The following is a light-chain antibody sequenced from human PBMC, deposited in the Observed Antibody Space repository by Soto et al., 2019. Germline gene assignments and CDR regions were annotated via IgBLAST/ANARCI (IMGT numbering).Light chain of an antibody. Sequence: QSALTQPPSVSGTPGQRVTISCSGSSSNIGSKPINWYQHLPGTAPKLLIFTNNRRPSGVPDRFSGSKSGTSGSLAITGLQSDDEADYYCATWDDSLKGPVFGGGTKVTVL. CDR3: ATWDDSLKGPV. V-gene: IGLV1-44*01. CDR2: TNN. J-gene: IGLJ3*02. CDR1: SSNIGSKP.